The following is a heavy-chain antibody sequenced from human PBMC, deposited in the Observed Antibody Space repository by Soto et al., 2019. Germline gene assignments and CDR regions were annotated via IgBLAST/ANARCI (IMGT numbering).Heavy chain of an antibody. CDR1: GGSISSGGYY. Sequence: SETLSLTCTVSGGSISSGGYYWSWIRQHPGKGLEWIGYIYYSGSTYYNTSLKSRVTISVDTSKNQFSLKLNSVTAADTAVYYCAREGSTGGFDYWGQGNMVTVSS. CDR2: IYYSGST. V-gene: IGHV4-31*03. D-gene: IGHD2-8*02. J-gene: IGHJ4*02. CDR3: AREGSTGGFDY.